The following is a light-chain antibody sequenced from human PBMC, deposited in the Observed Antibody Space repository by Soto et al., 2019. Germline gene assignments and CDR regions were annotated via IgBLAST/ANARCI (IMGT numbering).Light chain of an antibody. CDR2: LNSDGSH. Sequence: QLVLTQSPSASASLGASVKLTCTLSSGHSNYAIAWHQQQSEKGPRYLMKLNSDGSHRKGDGIPDRFSGSSSGAERYLTISSRQSEYEADYYCQTWGSGIVVFGGGTKLTVL. J-gene: IGLJ2*01. CDR1: SGHSNYA. V-gene: IGLV4-69*01. CDR3: QTWGSGIVV.